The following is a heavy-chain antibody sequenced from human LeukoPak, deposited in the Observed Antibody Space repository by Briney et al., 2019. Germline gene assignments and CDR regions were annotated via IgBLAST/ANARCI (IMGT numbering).Heavy chain of an antibody. V-gene: IGHV1-18*01. CDR3: ARDPEDTAMVPRDY. Sequence: GASVKVSCKASGYTFTSYGISWVRQAPGQGLEWMGWISAYNGNTNYAQKLQGRVTMTTDTSTSTAYMELRSLRSDDTAVYYCARDPEDTAMVPRDYWGQGTLVTVSS. D-gene: IGHD5-18*01. CDR1: GYTFTSYG. CDR2: ISAYNGNT. J-gene: IGHJ4*02.